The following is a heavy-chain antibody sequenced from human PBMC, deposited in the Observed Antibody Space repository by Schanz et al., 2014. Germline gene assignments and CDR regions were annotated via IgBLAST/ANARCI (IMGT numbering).Heavy chain of an antibody. CDR3: AREVGLYDRGWFDP. CDR2: IVPIAGIT. J-gene: IGHJ5*02. CDR1: GGTFSSDT. D-gene: IGHD3-22*01. Sequence: QVHLVQSGAEVKKPGSSVKVSCTASGGTFSSDTFSWVRQAPGQGLEWMGRIVPIAGITNYAQRFQGRVTITADKSSDTAYMELSSLRSEDTAVYYCAREVGLYDRGWFDPWGQGTLVTVSS. V-gene: IGHV1-69*08.